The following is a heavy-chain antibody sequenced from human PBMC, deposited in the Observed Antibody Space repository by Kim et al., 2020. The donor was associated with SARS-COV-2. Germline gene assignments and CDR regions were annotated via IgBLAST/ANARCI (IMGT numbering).Heavy chain of an antibody. D-gene: IGHD3-10*01. CDR2: IIPIFGTA. CDR3: ARGGRDYYGSGSYYTSLTQ. Sequence: SVKVSCKASGGTFSSYAISWVRQAPGQGLEWMGGIIPIFGTANYAQKFQGRVTITADESTSTAYMELSSLRSEDTAVYYCARGGRDYYGSGSYYTSLTQWGQGTLVTVSS. J-gene: IGHJ4*02. V-gene: IGHV1-69*13. CDR1: GGTFSSYA.